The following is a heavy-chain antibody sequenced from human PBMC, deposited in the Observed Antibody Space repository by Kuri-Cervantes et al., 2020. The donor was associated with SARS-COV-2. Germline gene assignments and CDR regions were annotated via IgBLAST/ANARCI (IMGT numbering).Heavy chain of an antibody. CDR2: VRGKANNYAT. V-gene: IGHV3-73*01. CDR1: GFLFSASA. Sequence: GESLKISCKVSGFLFSASAIHWVRQASGKGLEWVGRVRGKANNYATAYAASVKGRFTISRDDLKNMAYLQMNSLKTEDTAVYYCARDGYSYPRKKTDYYFDYWGQGTLVTVSS. D-gene: IGHD5-18*01. J-gene: IGHJ4*02. CDR3: ARDGYSYPRKKTDYYFDY.